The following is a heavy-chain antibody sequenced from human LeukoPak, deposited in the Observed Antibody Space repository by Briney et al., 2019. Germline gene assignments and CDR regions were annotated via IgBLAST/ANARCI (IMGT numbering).Heavy chain of an antibody. CDR3: ARDYLGGYDYKFDY. CDR2: INPNSGGT. D-gene: IGHD5-12*01. Sequence: GASVKVSCKASGYTFTGYYMHWVRQAPGQGLEWMGWINPNSGGTNYAQKFQGRVTMTRDTSISTAYMELSRLRSDDTAVYYCARDYLGGYDYKFDYWGQGTLVTVSS. V-gene: IGHV1-2*02. J-gene: IGHJ4*02. CDR1: GYTFTGYY.